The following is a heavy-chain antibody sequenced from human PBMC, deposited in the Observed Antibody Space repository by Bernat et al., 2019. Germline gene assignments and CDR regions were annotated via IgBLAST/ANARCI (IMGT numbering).Heavy chain of an antibody. D-gene: IGHD6-13*01. V-gene: IGHV3-23*01. CDR1: GFTFSSYP. J-gene: IGHJ6*02. CDR3: AKFRGSPDRYYGMDV. CDR2: IGGSGGST. Sequence: EVQLLESGGGLVQPGGSLRLSCAASGFTFSSYPMTWVRQAPGKGLEWVSGIGGSGGSTYYADSVKGRFTIARDNSKNTLYLQMNSLRAEDTAVYYCAKFRGSPDRYYGMDVWGQGTTVTVSS.